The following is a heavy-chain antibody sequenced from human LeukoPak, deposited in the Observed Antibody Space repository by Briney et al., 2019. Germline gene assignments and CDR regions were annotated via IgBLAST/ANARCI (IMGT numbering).Heavy chain of an antibody. D-gene: IGHD3-22*01. CDR3: ARDRDSSGYYLE. V-gene: IGHV1-46*01. CDR1: GYTFTSYG. Sequence: GASVKVSCKASGYTFTSYGISWVRQAPGQGLEWMGIINPSGGSTSYAQKFQGRVTMTRDTSTSTVYMELSSLRSEDTAVYYCARDRDSSGYYLEWGQGTLVTVSS. CDR2: INPSGGST. J-gene: IGHJ4*02.